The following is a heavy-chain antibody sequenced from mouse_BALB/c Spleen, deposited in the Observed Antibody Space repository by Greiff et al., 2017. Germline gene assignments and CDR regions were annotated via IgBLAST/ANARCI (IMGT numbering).Heavy chain of an antibody. CDR3: ARYGYPRAMDY. V-gene: IGHV1-14*01. D-gene: IGHD2-2*01. J-gene: IGHJ4*01. CDR1: GYTFTSYV. Sequence: VHVKQSGPELVKPGASVKMSCKASGYTFTSYVMHWVKQKPGQGLEWIGYINPYNDGTKYNEKFKGKATLTSDKSSSTAYMELSSLTSEDSAVYYCARYGYPRAMDYWGQGTSVTVSS. CDR2: INPYNDGT.